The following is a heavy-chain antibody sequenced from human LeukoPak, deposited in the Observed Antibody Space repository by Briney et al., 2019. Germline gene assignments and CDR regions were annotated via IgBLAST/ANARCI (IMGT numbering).Heavy chain of an antibody. CDR1: GYTFTSYD. V-gene: IGHV1-8*01. CDR3: ARGGTAMVRRAHDAFDI. D-gene: IGHD5-18*01. CDR2: MNPNSGNT. Sequence: ASVKVSCKASGYTFTSYDINWVRQATGQGLEWMGWMNPNSGNTGYAQKFQGRVTMTRNTSISTAYMELSSLRSEDTAVYCCARGGTAMVRRAHDAFDIWGQGTMVTVSS. J-gene: IGHJ3*02.